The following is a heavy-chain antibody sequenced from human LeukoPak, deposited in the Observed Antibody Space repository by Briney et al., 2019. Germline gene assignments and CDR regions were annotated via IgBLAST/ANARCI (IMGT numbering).Heavy chain of an antibody. CDR3: ARGIDGYSYGYYGC. V-gene: IGHV4-34*01. J-gene: IGHJ4*02. Sequence: SETLSLTCAVYGGSFSGYYWSWIRQPPGKGLEWIGEINHSGSTNYNPSLKSRVTISVDTSKNQFSLKLSSVTAADTAVYYCARGIDGYSYGYYGCWGQGTLVTVSS. CDR1: GGSFSGYY. CDR2: INHSGST. D-gene: IGHD5-18*01.